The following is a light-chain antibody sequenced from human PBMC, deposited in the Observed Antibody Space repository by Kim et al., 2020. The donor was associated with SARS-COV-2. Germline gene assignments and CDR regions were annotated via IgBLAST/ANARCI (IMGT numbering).Light chain of an antibody. J-gene: IGKJ2*01. Sequence: IQMTQSPCSLSASVGDRVTITCRASQSIRSYLNWYQQRPGKAPKALIYTASTLHSGVPSRFSGSGSGTDFTFTINSLQPEDCGTYYCQQTFSIPYTFGQGTKLEI. CDR3: QQTFSIPYT. V-gene: IGKV1-39*01. CDR2: TAS. CDR1: QSIRSY.